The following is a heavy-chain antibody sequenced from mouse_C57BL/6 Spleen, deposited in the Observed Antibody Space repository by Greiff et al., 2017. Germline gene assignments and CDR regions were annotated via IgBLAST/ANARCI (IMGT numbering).Heavy chain of an antibody. CDR1: GFTFSSYA. Sequence: EVMLVESGEGLVKPGGSLKLSCAASGFTFSSYAMSWVRQTPEKRLEWVAYFSSGGGFIYYADTVKGRFTIARDNARNTLYLQLSSLKSEDTAMYYCTRDPGYGSSYNYYAMDYWGQGTSVTVSS. J-gene: IGHJ4*01. D-gene: IGHD1-1*01. CDR3: TRDPGYGSSYNYYAMDY. V-gene: IGHV5-9-1*02. CDR2: FSSGGGFI.